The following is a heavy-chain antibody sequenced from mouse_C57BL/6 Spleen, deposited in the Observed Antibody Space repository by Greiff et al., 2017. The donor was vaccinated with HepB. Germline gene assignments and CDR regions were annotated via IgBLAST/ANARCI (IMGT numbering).Heavy chain of an antibody. CDR2: IYPGSGST. J-gene: IGHJ4*01. CDR1: GYTFTSYW. D-gene: IGHD3-2*02. CDR3: ARWGAQAPMDY. Sequence: QVQLKQPGAELVKPGASVKMSCKASGYTFTSYWITWVKQRPGQGLEWIGDIYPGSGSTNYNEKFKSKATLTVDTSSSTAYMQLSSLTSEDSAVYYCARWGAQAPMDYWGQGTSVTVSS. V-gene: IGHV1-55*01.